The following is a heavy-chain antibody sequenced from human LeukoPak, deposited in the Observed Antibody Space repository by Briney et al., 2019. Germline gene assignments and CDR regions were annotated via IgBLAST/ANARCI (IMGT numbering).Heavy chain of an antibody. V-gene: IGHV4-39*02. CDR2: IYYSGSP. CDR3: ARDTNGFDY. D-gene: IGHD2-8*01. Sequence: PSETLSLTCTVSGGSISSSSYYWGWNRPPPGKGLEWFGSIYYSGSPYYNPSLKRRVTISVDTSKNQFSLKLSSVTAADTAVYYCARDTNGFDYWGQGTLVTVSS. CDR1: GGSISSSSYY. J-gene: IGHJ4*02.